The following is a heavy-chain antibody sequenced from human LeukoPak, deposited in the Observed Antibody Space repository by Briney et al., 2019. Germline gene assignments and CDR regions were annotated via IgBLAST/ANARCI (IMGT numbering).Heavy chain of an antibody. Sequence: PSETLSLTCTVSGGSISTYYWSWIRQPPGKGLEWIGYIYYSGSTNYNPSLKSRVTISVDTSKNQFSLKLSSVTAADTTVYYCTRRYDSSGCFDPWGQGTLVTVSS. CDR3: TRRYDSSGCFDP. D-gene: IGHD3-22*01. V-gene: IGHV4-59*08. J-gene: IGHJ5*02. CDR1: GGSISTYY. CDR2: IYYSGST.